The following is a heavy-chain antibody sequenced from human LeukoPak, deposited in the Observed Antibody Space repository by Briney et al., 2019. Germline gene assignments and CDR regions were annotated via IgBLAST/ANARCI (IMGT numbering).Heavy chain of an antibody. J-gene: IGHJ4*02. CDR2: INHSGST. V-gene: IGHV4-34*01. CDR1: GGSFSGYY. CDR3: ARAGSGSYYADY. Sequence: SETLSLTCAVHGGSFSGYYWTWIRQPPGKGLEWIGEINHSGSTNYNPSLKSRVTISVDRSKNQFSLKLSSVTAADTAVYYCARAGSGSYYADYWGQGTLVTVSS. D-gene: IGHD3-10*01.